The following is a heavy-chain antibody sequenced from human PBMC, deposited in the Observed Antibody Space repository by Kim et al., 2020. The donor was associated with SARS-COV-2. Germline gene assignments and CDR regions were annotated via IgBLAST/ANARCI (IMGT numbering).Heavy chain of an antibody. Sequence: GRFTISRDNSKNTLYLQMNSLRAEDTAVYYCARDMQQLVSYYYYYYGMDVWGQGTTVTVSS. D-gene: IGHD6-13*01. J-gene: IGHJ6*02. V-gene: IGHV3-30*07. CDR3: ARDMQQLVSYYYYYYGMDV.